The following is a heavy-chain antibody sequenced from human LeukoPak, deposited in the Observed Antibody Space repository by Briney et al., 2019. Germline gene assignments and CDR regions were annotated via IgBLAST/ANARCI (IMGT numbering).Heavy chain of an antibody. J-gene: IGHJ4*02. CDR3: ARIAVSGTSLLYFFDN. CDR2: VSHKTGKS. V-gene: IGHV1-18*01. Sequence: ASVKVSCKASGYNFISNGIVWVRQAPGQGLEWVGWVSHKTGKSNFAQKIQDRVTMTTDTSTTTAYMELRSLRSDDTAVYFCARIAVSGTSLLYFFDNWGQGTLVIVSS. CDR1: GYNFISNG. D-gene: IGHD6-19*01.